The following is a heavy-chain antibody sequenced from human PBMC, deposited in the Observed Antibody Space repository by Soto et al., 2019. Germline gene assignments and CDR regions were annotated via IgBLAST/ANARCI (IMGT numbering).Heavy chain of an antibody. D-gene: IGHD6-13*01. J-gene: IGHJ4*02. CDR1: GFTFSSYA. Sequence: GGSLRLSCAASGFTFSSYAMSWVRQAPGKGLEWVSAISGSGGSTYYADSVKGRFTIPRDNSKNTLYLQMNSLRAEDTAVYYCVHSSSWYGGVDYWGQGTLVTVSS. V-gene: IGHV3-23*01. CDR3: VHSSSWYGGVDY. CDR2: ISGSGGST.